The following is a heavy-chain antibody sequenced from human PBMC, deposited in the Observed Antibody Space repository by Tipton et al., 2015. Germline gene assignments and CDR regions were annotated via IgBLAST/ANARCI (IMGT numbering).Heavy chain of an antibody. V-gene: IGHV3-7*01. CDR3: VRDINGGYYDL. CDR2: ISPDGSEK. J-gene: IGHJ3*01. CDR1: GLTVGSNY. D-gene: IGHD3-10*01. Sequence: VQLVQSGGGLVQPGGSLRLSCVVSGLTVGSNYMSWVRQAPGKGLEWVGQISPDGSEKWYSDSMEGRFTISRDNAKNSVYLQMNRLRAQDTAIYYCVRDINGGYYDLWGQGTTVTVSP.